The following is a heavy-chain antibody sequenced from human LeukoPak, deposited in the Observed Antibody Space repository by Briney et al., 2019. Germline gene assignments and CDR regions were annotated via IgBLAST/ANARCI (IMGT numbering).Heavy chain of an antibody. CDR3: ARLYGSVDY. V-gene: IGHV1-2*02. Sequence: ASVKVSCKASGYTFTDYYMHWVRQAPGQGLEWMGWINPNRGGTNYAQKFQGRVTMTRDTSISTVYMELSRLRSDDTAVYYCARLYGSVDYWGQGTLVTVSS. CDR1: GYTFTDYY. D-gene: IGHD3-10*01. CDR2: INPNRGGT. J-gene: IGHJ4*02.